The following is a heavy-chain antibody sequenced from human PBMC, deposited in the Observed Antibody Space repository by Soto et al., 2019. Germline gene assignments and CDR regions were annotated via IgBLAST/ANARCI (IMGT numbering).Heavy chain of an antibody. J-gene: IGHJ4*02. CDR1: GFTFSSYA. CDR3: ARDFGGSTGGLDY. Sequence: GGSLRLSCAASGFTFSSYAMHWVRQAPGKGLEWVAVISYDGSNKYYADSVKGRFTISRDNSKNTLYLQMNSLRAEDTAVYYCARDFGGSTGGLDYWGQGTLVSVSS. V-gene: IGHV3-30-3*01. D-gene: IGHD2-15*01. CDR2: ISYDGSNK.